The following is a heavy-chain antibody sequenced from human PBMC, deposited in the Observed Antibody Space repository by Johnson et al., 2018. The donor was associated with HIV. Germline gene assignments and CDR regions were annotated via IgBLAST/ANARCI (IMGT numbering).Heavy chain of an antibody. CDR3: TTEAPTLLRAFDI. J-gene: IGHJ3*02. Sequence: VQLVESGGGLVQPGGSLRLSCAASGFTFSSYDMHWVRQTTGKGLEWVSVIDTAGDTYYAGSVKGRFTISRENAKKSLYLQMNSLRAGDTAVYYCTTEAPTLLRAFDIWGQGTMVTVSS. V-gene: IGHV3-13*01. CDR1: GFTFSSYD. CDR2: IDTAGDT.